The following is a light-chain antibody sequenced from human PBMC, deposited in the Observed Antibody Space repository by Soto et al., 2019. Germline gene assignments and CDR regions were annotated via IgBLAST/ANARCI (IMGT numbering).Light chain of an antibody. V-gene: IGKV3-15*01. J-gene: IGKJ4*01. CDR2: GAS. Sequence: EIVMTQSPATLSVSPGERATLSCRASQSVSSNLAWYQQKPGQAPRLLIYGASTRATGIPARFSGSWSGTEFTLTISSLQSEDLAVYYGQQYNSWPPLTFGGGTKVAIK. CDR1: QSVSSN. CDR3: QQYNSWPPLT.